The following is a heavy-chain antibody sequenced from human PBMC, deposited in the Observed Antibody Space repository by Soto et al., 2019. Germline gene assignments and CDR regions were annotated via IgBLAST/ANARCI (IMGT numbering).Heavy chain of an antibody. Sequence: RGESLKISCKGSGYSFTSYWIGWVRQMPGKGLEWMGIIYPGDSDTRYSPSFQGQVTISADKSISTAYLQWSSLKASDTAMYYCARHRGSAASTWGWFDPWGQGTLVTVYS. CDR3: ARHRGSAASTWGWFDP. D-gene: IGHD6-13*01. J-gene: IGHJ5*02. V-gene: IGHV5-51*01. CDR1: GYSFTSYW. CDR2: IYPGDSDT.